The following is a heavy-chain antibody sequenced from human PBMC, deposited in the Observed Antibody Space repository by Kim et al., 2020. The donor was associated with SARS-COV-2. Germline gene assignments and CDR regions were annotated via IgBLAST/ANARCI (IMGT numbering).Heavy chain of an antibody. V-gene: IGHV4-59*01. CDR2: T. Sequence: TNYNPSLKSRVTISVDTSKNQFSLKLSSVTAADTAVYYCARDGSRGVLDYWGQGTLVTVSS. J-gene: IGHJ4*02. D-gene: IGHD3-10*01. CDR3: ARDGSRGVLDY.